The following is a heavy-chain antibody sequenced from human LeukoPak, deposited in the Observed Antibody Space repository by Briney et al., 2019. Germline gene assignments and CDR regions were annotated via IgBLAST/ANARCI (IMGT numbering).Heavy chain of an antibody. J-gene: IGHJ6*01. CDR1: GGSFSGYY. Sequence: SETLSLTCAVYGGSFSGYYWSWIRQPPGKGLEWIGEIHHSGSTNYNPSLKSRVTISVDTSKNQFSLKLSSVTAADTAVYYCARDPGPDSSGYYAPYYYYGMDVWGQGTTVTVSS. V-gene: IGHV4-34*01. D-gene: IGHD3-22*01. CDR2: IHHSGST. CDR3: ARDPGPDSSGYYAPYYYYGMDV.